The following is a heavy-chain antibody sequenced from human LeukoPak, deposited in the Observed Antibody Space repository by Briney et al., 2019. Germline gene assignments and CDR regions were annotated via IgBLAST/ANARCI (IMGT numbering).Heavy chain of an antibody. J-gene: IGHJ5*02. CDR3: ARDPEYSSSWVP. CDR1: GYTFTGYY. CDR2: INPNSGGT. V-gene: IGHV1-2*02. D-gene: IGHD6-13*01. Sequence: ASVKVSCKASGYTFTGYYMHWVRQAPGQGLEWMGWINPNSGGTNYAQKFQGRVTMTRDTSISTAYMKLSRLRSDDTAVYYCARDPEYSSSWVPWGQGTLVTVSS.